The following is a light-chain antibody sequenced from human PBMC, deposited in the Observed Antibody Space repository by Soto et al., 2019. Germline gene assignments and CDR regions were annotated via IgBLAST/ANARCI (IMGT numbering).Light chain of an antibody. CDR1: SSDVGAYNY. CDR2: DVS. Sequence: HSVLTQPASLSVSPGQSITISCTGTSSDVGAYNYDSWYQQYPGEAPKVIIYDVSHRPAGVSNRFSGSKSGNTASLTISGLQTQDEADYFCSSYTTATTYVFGTGTKVTVL. J-gene: IGLJ1*01. V-gene: IGLV2-14*01. CDR3: SSYTTATTYV.